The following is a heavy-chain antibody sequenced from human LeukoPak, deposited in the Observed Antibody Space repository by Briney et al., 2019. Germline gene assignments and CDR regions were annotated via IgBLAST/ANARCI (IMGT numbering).Heavy chain of an antibody. CDR2: ISNSDGST. Sequence: GGSLRLSCAASGFTFSSYAMSWVRQAPGKGLEWVSTISNSDGSTYYADSVKGRFTISRNNSKNTLYLQMNSLRAEDTAVYYCAKDAYTVHRAAEYFQHWGQGTLVTVSS. CDR3: AKDAYTVHRAAEYFQH. D-gene: IGHD3-16*01. V-gene: IGHV3-23*01. CDR1: GFTFSSYA. J-gene: IGHJ1*01.